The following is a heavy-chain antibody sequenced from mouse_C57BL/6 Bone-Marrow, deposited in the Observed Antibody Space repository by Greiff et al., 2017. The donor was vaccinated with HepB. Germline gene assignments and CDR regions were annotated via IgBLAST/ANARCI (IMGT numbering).Heavy chain of an antibody. D-gene: IGHD2-3*01. CDR2: ISGGGGNT. Sequence: EVKLLESGGGLVKPGGSLKLSCAASGFTFSSYTMSWVRQTPEKRLEWVATISGGGGNTYYPDSVKGRVTISRDNAKNTLYLQMSSLRSEDTALYYCARDGYYPYYFDYWGQGTTLTVSS. J-gene: IGHJ2*01. CDR3: ARDGYYPYYFDY. V-gene: IGHV5-9*01. CDR1: GFTFSSYT.